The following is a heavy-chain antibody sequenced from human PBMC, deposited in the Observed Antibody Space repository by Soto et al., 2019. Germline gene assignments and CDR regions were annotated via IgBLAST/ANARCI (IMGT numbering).Heavy chain of an antibody. CDR3: VSDRGYGHASVPYS. CDR2: ISYDGGLQ. CDR1: GFTFTSYG. J-gene: IGHJ4*02. V-gene: IGHV3-30*03. Sequence: QAHLVESGGGVVQPGRSLRLSCAASGFTFTSYGMHWVRQAPGTRLEWVAVISYDGGLQHYADSVKGRFTISRDNSKTMVLLHMHRVRDEDTAVYYCVSDRGYGHASVPYSWGQGTLVSVSS. D-gene: IGHD5-18*01.